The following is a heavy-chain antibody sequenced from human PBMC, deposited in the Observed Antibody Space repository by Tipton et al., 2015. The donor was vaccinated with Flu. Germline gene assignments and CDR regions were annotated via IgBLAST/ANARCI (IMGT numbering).Heavy chain of an antibody. Sequence: LRLSCDVSHKSISSADYWGWIRQPPGKGLEWIGSIYHSGSIFYSPSLGSRAAMSVDTSKNQFSLRLTSVTAADTAVYYCVREGYSSSPGDCYFDLWGRGTLVTVSS. CDR3: VREGYSSSPGDCYFDL. J-gene: IGHJ2*01. CDR2: IYHSGSI. V-gene: IGHV4-38-2*02. CDR1: HKSISSADY. D-gene: IGHD6-6*01.